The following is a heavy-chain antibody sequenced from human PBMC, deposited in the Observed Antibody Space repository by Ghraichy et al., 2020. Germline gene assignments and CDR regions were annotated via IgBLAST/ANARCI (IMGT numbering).Heavy chain of an antibody. J-gene: IGHJ4*02. CDR2: ISGTGGSP. Sequence: GGSLRLSCAASGFTFSSYAMSWVRQAPGKGLEWVSTISGTGGSPYYADSVKGRFTISRDNSKNTLYLQMNSLRADDTALYYCATGIAAAGWGQGTLITVSS. CDR1: GFTFSSYA. V-gene: IGHV3-23*01. CDR3: ATGIAAAG. D-gene: IGHD6-13*01.